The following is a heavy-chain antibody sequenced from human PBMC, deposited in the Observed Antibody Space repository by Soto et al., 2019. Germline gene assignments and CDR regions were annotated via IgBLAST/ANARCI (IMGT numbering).Heavy chain of an antibody. CDR3: ARDRPACPDYYYYHCMGG. D-gene: IGHD6-25*01. J-gene: IGHJ6*01. Sequence: PGGSLRLSCAASGFTFSSNWMSWVRQAPGKGLEWVANIKQDGSEKYYVASVKGRFTISRDNAKNSLYLQMNSLRAEDTAVYYCARDRPACPDYYYYHCMGGWGQGTTVTVCS. V-gene: IGHV3-7*01. CDR2: IKQDGSEK. CDR1: GFTFSSNW.